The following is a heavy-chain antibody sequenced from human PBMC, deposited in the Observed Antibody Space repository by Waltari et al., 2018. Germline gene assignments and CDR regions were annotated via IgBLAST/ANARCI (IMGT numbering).Heavy chain of an antibody. Sequence: QVQLQQSGPGLVTPSQTLSLTCAISGDSVSSNRGAWNWTRQSPSRGLEWLGRTYYRSKWYNDYAVSVKSRIIINPDTSKNQFSLQLNSVTPEDTAVYYCARDLTVYYYDSSGYHYYYYGMDVWGQGTTVTVSS. J-gene: IGHJ6*02. CDR1: GDSVSSNRGA. CDR2: TYYRSKWYN. V-gene: IGHV6-1*01. CDR3: ARDLTVYYYDSSGYHYYYYGMDV. D-gene: IGHD3-22*01.